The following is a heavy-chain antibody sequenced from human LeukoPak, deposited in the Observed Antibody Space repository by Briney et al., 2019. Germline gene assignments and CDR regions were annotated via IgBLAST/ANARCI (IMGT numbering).Heavy chain of an antibody. J-gene: IGHJ4*02. Sequence: GESLKISCQGSGYKFTTYWIGWVRQMPGKGLEWMGIIYPGDSDTKYNPSFQGQVTISVDESINPAYLDWNSLKASDTALYYCARRGSYDLLFDSWGQGTLVTVSS. CDR3: ARRGSYDLLFDS. V-gene: IGHV5-51*01. CDR1: GYKFTTYW. D-gene: IGHD2-15*01. CDR2: IYPGDSDT.